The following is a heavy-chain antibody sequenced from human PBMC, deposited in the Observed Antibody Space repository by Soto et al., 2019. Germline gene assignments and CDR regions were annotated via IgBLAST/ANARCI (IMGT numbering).Heavy chain of an antibody. CDR1: GGSISSGDYY. V-gene: IGHV4-30-4*01. CDR3: AGLDYYDSSGQLHAY. CDR2: IYYSGST. J-gene: IGHJ4*02. Sequence: QVQLQESGPGLVKPSQTLSLTCTVSGGSISSGDYYWSWLRQPPGNVLEWIGYIYYSGSTYYNPSLKSRVTISVDTSKNQVSLKLSSVTAADTAVYYCAGLDYYDSSGQLHAYCGQGPLVPVSS. D-gene: IGHD3-22*01.